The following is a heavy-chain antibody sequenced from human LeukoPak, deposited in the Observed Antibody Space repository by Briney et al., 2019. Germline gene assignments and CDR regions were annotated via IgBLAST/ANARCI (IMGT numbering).Heavy chain of an antibody. CDR1: GFTFSAYG. D-gene: IGHD2-21*02. Sequence: GGSLRLSCAASGFTFSAYGMHWVRQAPGKGLEWVAVISYDGSNKNYADSVKGRFTISRDNSKNTLYLQMNSLRAEDTAVYYCAKVTYCGGDCYPVDYWGQGTLVTVSS. CDR3: AKVTYCGGDCYPVDY. V-gene: IGHV3-30*18. J-gene: IGHJ4*02. CDR2: ISYDGSNK.